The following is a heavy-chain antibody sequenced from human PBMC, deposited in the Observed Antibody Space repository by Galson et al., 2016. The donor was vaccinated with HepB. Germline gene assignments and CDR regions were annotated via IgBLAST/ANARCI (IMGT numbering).Heavy chain of an antibody. CDR2: VNPNTGAT. Sequence: SVKVSCKASGYTFTGYYIHWVRQAPGHGLEWMGWVNPNTGATNYAQKFQGRVTMTRDTSISTAYLELRRLRFDDTAAYFCAANNWNYRAFYSYSSYGLDVWGQGTTVTVSS. J-gene: IGHJ6*02. V-gene: IGHV1-2*02. D-gene: IGHD1-7*01. CDR1: GYTFTGYY. CDR3: AANNWNYRAFYSYSSYGLDV.